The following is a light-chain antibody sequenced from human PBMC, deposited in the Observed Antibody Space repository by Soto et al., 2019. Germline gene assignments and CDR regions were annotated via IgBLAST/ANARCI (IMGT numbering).Light chain of an antibody. CDR2: GAS. V-gene: IGKV3-20*01. Sequence: VMTQSPATLSVSPGERATLTCRASQNLRSSLAWYQQKPGQAPRLLIYGASSRATGIPDRFSGSGSGTDFTLTISRLEPEDFAVYYCQQYGSSLWTFGQGTKVDI. J-gene: IGKJ1*01. CDR3: QQYGSSLWT. CDR1: QNLRSS.